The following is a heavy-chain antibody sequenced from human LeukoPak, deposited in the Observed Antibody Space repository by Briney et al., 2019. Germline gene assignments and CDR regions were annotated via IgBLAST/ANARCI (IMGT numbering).Heavy chain of an antibody. CDR1: GFTFSSYS. Sequence: PGGSLRLSCAASGFTFSSYSMNWVRQAPGKGLEWVSYISSSISTIYYAGSVKGRFTISRDNAKNSLYLQMNSLRAEDTALYYCATPPPHSLWGQGTMVTVSS. CDR2: ISSSISTI. J-gene: IGHJ3*01. V-gene: IGHV3-48*01. D-gene: IGHD1-14*01. CDR3: ATPPPHSL.